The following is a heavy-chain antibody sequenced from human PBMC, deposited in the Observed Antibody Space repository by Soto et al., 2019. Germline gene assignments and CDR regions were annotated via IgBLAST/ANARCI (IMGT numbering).Heavy chain of an antibody. CDR2: IYYSGST. D-gene: IGHD4-17*01. Sequence: SETLSLTCTVSGGSISSYYWSWIRQPPGKGLEWIGYIYYSGSTNYNPSIKSRVTISVDTSKNQFSLKMSSGTAADTAVYYCARQGLPDYWGQGTLVTVSS. CDR1: GGSISSYY. V-gene: IGHV4-59*08. CDR3: ARQGLPDY. J-gene: IGHJ4*02.